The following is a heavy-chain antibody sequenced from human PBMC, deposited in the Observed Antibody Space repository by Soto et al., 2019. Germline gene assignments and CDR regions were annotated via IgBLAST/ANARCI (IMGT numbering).Heavy chain of an antibody. V-gene: IGHV3-30*18. CDR3: AKSLPGLVPRYFQH. CDR1: GFTFSSYG. CDR2: ISYDGSNK. D-gene: IGHD6-6*01. J-gene: IGHJ1*01. Sequence: GGSLRLSCAASGFTFSSYGMHWVRQAPGKGLEWVAVISYDGSNKYYADSVKGRFTISRDNSKNTLYLQMNSLRAEDTAVYYCAKSLPGLVPRYFQHWGQGTLVTVSS.